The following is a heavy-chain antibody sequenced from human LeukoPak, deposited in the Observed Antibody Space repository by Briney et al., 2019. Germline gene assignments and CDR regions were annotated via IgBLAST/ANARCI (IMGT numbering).Heavy chain of an antibody. CDR3: AKDREYYDSGGFFDY. CDR2: IRYDGSNK. D-gene: IGHD3-22*01. J-gene: IGHJ4*02. Sequence: GGSLRLSCAASGFTFSSYGMHWVRQAPGKGLEWVAFIRYDGSNKYYADSVKGRFTISRDNSKNTLYLQMNSLRAEDTAVYYCAKDREYYDSGGFFDYWGQGTLVTVSS. CDR1: GFTFSSYG. V-gene: IGHV3-30*02.